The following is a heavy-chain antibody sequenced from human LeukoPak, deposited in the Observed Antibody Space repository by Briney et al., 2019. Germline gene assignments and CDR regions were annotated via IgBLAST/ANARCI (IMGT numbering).Heavy chain of an antibody. D-gene: IGHD3-10*01. CDR1: GFTFSSYA. J-gene: IGHJ3*02. CDR3: ARASYGSGSYGAFDI. Sequence: GGSLRLSCAASGFTFSSYAMSWVRQAPGKGLEWVSAISGSGVSTYYADSVKGRFTISRDNSKNTLYLRMNSLRAEDTAVYYCARASYGSGSYGAFDIWRQGTMVTVSS. CDR2: ISGSGVST. V-gene: IGHV3-23*01.